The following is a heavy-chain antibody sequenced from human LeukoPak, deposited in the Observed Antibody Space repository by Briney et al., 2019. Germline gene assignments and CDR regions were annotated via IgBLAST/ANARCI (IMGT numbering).Heavy chain of an antibody. CDR3: AKDGSSGWIYYYYYYMDV. CDR2: ISYDGSNK. V-gene: IGHV3-30*18. D-gene: IGHD6-19*01. Sequence: PGGSLRLSCAASGFTFSSYGMHWVRQAPGKGLEWVAVISYDGSNKYYADSVKGRFTTSRDNSKNTLYLQMNSLRAEDTAVYYCAKDGSSGWIYYYYYYMDVWGKGTTVTVSS. CDR1: GFTFSSYG. J-gene: IGHJ6*03.